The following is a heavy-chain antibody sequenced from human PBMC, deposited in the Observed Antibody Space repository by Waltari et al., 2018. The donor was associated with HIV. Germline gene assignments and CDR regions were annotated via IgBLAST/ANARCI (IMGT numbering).Heavy chain of an antibody. CDR1: GFTFSDYH. CDR3: ARPRYSGYDYPTYFDS. Sequence: QVQLVESGGGLVKPGGSLSLPGAAAGFTFSDYHLSWIRQPPGKGLEWVSYINTGCSNSHYSDSVKGRFTISRDNAKNALYLQMDNLRGEDTAVYYCARPRYSGYDYPTYFDSWGQGNLVTVSS. J-gene: IGHJ4*02. CDR2: INTGCSNS. V-gene: IGHV3-11*01. D-gene: IGHD5-12*01.